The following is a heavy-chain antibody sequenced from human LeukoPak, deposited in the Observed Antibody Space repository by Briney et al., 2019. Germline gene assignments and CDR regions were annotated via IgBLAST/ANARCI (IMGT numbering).Heavy chain of an antibody. CDR1: GDSVSSNSAT. D-gene: IGHD1-26*01. Sequence: SQTLSLTCAISGDSVSSNSATWNWIRQSPSRGLEWLGRTYYKSKWYNDYAVSVKSRIAINSDTSKNQFSLQLNSVTPEDTAVYYCARVSSPWSPRDAFDIWGQGTMVTVSS. CDR2: TYYKSKWYN. CDR3: ARVSSPWSPRDAFDI. J-gene: IGHJ3*02. V-gene: IGHV6-1*01.